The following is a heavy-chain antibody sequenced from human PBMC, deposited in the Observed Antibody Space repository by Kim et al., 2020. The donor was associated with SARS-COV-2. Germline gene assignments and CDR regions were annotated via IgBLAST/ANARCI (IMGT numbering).Heavy chain of an antibody. Sequence: GGSLRLSCAASGFTFGDFAMHWVRQVPGKGLEWVSGLSWNSGVIGYADSVKGRFTITRHNAENSLYRQMNSLRADDTAFYYCAKDLVSSSFRAFHIWGQGTMVTVSS. V-gene: IGHV3-9*01. D-gene: IGHD6-6*01. CDR3: AKDLVSSSFRAFHI. CDR2: LSWNSGVI. J-gene: IGHJ3*02. CDR1: GFTFGDFA.